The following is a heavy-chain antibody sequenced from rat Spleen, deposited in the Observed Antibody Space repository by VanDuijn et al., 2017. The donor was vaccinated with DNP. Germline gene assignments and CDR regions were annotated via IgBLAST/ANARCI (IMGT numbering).Heavy chain of an antibody. CDR3: ARHRAIAAIWDY. D-gene: IGHD1-2*01. Sequence: EVQLVESGGGLVQPGRSLKLSCAASGFTFSNFPMAWVRQVPSKGLEWVASITTGGGHTYYRDSVKGRFTISRDNAKNTQYLQMDSLRSEDTATYYCARHRAIAAIWDYWGQGVMVTVSS. CDR2: ITTGGGHT. CDR1: GFTFSNFP. J-gene: IGHJ2*01. V-gene: IGHV5S13*01.